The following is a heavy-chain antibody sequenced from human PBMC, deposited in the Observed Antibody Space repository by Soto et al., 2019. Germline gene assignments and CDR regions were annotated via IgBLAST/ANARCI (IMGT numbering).Heavy chain of an antibody. CDR3: AREADYVNWFDP. V-gene: IGHV3-48*01. J-gene: IGHJ5*02. CDR1: GFTCSGYS. D-gene: IGHD4-17*01. Sequence: GGSLRVSCTASGFTCSGYSMNVVRQAPGKGLEWVSYISSSSSTIYYADSVKGRFTISRDNVKNSLYLQMNSLRAEDTAVYYCAREADYVNWFDPWGQGTLVTVS. CDR2: ISSSSSTI.